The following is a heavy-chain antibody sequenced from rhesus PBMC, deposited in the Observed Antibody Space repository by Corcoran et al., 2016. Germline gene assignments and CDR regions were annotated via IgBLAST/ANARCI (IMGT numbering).Heavy chain of an antibody. CDR2: VSGSGGIT. CDR3: ARVTYYYSGSYYYYFDY. Sequence: QLQLQESGPGLVKPSETLSLTCAVSGGSIRSNYWSWIRQPPGKGLEWIGRVSGSGGITDYNPSLKSRVTMSTDTSKNQFALKLSSVTAADTAVYYCARVTYYYSGSYYYYFDYWGQGVLVTVSS. CDR1: GGSIRSNY. V-gene: IGHV4-173*01. J-gene: IGHJ4*01. D-gene: IGHD3-16*01.